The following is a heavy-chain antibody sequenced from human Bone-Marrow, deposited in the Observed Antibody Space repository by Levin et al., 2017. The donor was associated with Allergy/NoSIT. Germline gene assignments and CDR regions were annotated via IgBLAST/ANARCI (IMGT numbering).Heavy chain of an antibody. J-gene: IGHJ4*02. D-gene: IGHD6-19*01. Sequence: SCAASEFTFSTYWMHWVRQAPGKGLVWVSRINPDGSSTYYADSVKGRFTISRDNAKNTLYLQMNSLRAEDAAVYYCARPRYELPWAGTFDYGGQGTLVAVSS. V-gene: IGHV3-74*01. CDR2: INPDGSST. CDR1: EFTFSTYW. CDR3: ARPRYELPWAGTFDY.